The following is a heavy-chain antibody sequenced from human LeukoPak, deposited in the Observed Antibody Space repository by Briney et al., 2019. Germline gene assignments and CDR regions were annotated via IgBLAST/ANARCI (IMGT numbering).Heavy chain of an antibody. Sequence: GGSLRLSCVASEFTFSSYAMSWVRQAPGKGLEWVAGISGSGDDTYFGDSVKGRFTISRDNSKNTLYLQMNSLRAEDTAVYFCAKDMVWAHYYFDYWGQGTVVTVSS. CDR2: ISGSGDDT. CDR3: AKDMVWAHYYFDY. J-gene: IGHJ4*02. V-gene: IGHV3-23*01. D-gene: IGHD2-8*01. CDR1: EFTFSSYA.